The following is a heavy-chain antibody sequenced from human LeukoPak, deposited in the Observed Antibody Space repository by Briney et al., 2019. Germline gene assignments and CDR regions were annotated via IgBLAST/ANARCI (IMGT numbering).Heavy chain of an antibody. D-gene: IGHD6-19*01. CDR3: PRAVSDLRGQWLLPRFDY. Sequence: GGSLRLSCVASGFTFGSYEMNWVRHAPGKGREWGSYIGTITSTTYYADSVKGRFTVSRDDAKSSLYLQMSSLRAEDTAVDYCPRAVSDLRGQWLLPRFDYWGQGTLVTVSS. V-gene: IGHV3-48*03. CDR1: GFTFGSYE. CDR2: IGTITSTT. J-gene: IGHJ4*02.